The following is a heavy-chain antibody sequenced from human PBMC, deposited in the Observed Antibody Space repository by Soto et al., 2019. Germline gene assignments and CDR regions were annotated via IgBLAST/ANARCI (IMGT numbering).Heavy chain of an antibody. CDR2: IDIDGSDT. J-gene: IGHJ5*02. D-gene: IGHD6-19*01. CDR1: GFTFSSYW. Sequence: EVQLVESGGGLVQPGGSLRLSCAASGFTFSSYWMHWVCQVPGKGLVWVSRIDIDGSDTTYADSVKGRFTISRDNAKNTLYLQMNSLRDEDTAVYYCARDQSVARPTTFFDPWGQGVLVTVSS. CDR3: ARDQSVARPTTFFDP. V-gene: IGHV3-74*01.